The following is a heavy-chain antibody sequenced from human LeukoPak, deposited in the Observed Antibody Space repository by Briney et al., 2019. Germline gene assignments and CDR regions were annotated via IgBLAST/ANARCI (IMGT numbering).Heavy chain of an antibody. Sequence: SETLSLTCTVSGGSISSSSYYWGWIRQPPGKGLEWIGSIYYSGSTYYNPSLKSRVTISVDTSKNQFSLKLSSVTAADTAVYYCARGPGAYCGGDCYSGAFDIWGQGTMVTVSS. CDR3: ARGPGAYCGGDCYSGAFDI. CDR2: IYYSGST. D-gene: IGHD2-21*02. CDR1: GGSISSSSYY. J-gene: IGHJ3*02. V-gene: IGHV4-39*07.